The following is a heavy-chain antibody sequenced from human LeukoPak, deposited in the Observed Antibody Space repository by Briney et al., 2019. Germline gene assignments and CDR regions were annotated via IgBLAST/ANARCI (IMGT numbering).Heavy chain of an antibody. D-gene: IGHD3-10*01. CDR1: GGSISSYY. V-gene: IGHV4-59*12. CDR3: ARDSGTTGEVKFDP. Sequence: SETLSLTCTVSGGSISSYYWSWIRQPPGKGLEWIGYIYNSGSTNYNPSLKSRVTMAVDTSKTRFSLRLSSVTAADTAVYYCARDSGTTGEVKFDPWGQGTLVTVSA. J-gene: IGHJ5*02. CDR2: IYNSGST.